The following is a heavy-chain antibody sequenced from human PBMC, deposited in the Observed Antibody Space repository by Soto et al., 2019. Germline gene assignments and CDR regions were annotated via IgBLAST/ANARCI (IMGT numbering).Heavy chain of an antibody. CDR2: INAGNGNT. J-gene: IGHJ4*02. CDR1: GYTFTSYA. CDR3: ARVGGYSYGYYYFDY. D-gene: IGHD5-18*01. Sequence: ASVKVSCKASGYTFTSYAMHWVRQAPGQRLEWTGWINAGNGNTKYSQKFQGRVTITRDTSASTAYMELSSLRSEDTAVYYCARVGGYSYGYYYFDYWGQGTLVTVSS. V-gene: IGHV1-3*01.